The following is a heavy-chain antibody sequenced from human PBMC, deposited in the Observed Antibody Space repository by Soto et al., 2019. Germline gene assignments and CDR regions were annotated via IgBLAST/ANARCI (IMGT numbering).Heavy chain of an antibody. D-gene: IGHD2-21*02. CDR3: ARQRTTVVTQAYFDY. Sequence: SGTLSLTCIVSVESISSSIYYCGWIRQPPGKGLEWIGSIYHSGRTYYNPSLKSRVSISIDKSKNQFSLKLSSVTAEDTALYYCARQRTTVVTQAYFDYWGQGAMVTVSS. J-gene: IGHJ4*02. CDR2: IYHSGRT. CDR1: VESISSSIYY. V-gene: IGHV4-39*01.